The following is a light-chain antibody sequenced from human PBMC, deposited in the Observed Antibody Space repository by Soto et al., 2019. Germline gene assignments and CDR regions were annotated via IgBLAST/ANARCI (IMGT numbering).Light chain of an antibody. CDR1: QSISRY. V-gene: IGKV1-39*01. CDR3: QQTYSIPLT. CDR2: AAS. Sequence: SGSLGDRVTIACRASQSISRYLNWYQHKPGKAPNLLIYAASSLKPGVPSRFSGSGSGTDFTLTISSLQPEDFATYYCQQTYSIPLTFGGGTKVEI. J-gene: IGKJ4*01.